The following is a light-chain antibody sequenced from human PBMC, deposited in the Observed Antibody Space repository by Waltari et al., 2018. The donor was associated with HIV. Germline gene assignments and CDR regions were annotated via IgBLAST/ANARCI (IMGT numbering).Light chain of an antibody. CDR2: RNN. V-gene: IGLV1-47*01. Sequence: QSVLTQPPSASETPGQRVTISCSGSSSNIGSNYVYWYQHLPGTAPKLLIYRNNQRPSGVPDRFSGSKSGTSASLAISVLRSEDEADYYCAAWGDSLTSFVFGTGTKVTVL. CDR1: SSNIGSNY. J-gene: IGLJ1*01. CDR3: AAWGDSLTSFV.